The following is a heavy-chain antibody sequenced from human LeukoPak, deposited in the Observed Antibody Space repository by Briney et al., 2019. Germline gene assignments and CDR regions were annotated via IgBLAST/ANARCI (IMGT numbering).Heavy chain of an antibody. CDR1: GGSFNSYY. Sequence: PSETLSLTCAVYGGSFNSYYWSWIRQSPGKGLEWIGEINHSGSTNYNPSLESRVTISVDTSKNQFSLKLSSVTAADTAVYYCARLRYFDWLGGMDVWGQGTTVTVSS. V-gene: IGHV4-34*01. CDR2: INHSGST. D-gene: IGHD3-9*01. J-gene: IGHJ6*02. CDR3: ARLRYFDWLGGMDV.